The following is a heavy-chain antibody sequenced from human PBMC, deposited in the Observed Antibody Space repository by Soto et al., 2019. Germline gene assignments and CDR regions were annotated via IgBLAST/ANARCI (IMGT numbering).Heavy chain of an antibody. CDR3: VRDVGWYFRWGYMDV. D-gene: IGHD3-10*02. J-gene: IGHJ6*03. V-gene: IGHV3-21*02. CDR1: GFDFSSYS. Sequence: EVQLVESGGGLVKPGGSLRLSCAASGFDFSSYSINWVRQAPGKGLEWVSSINEDASYIYYAHSLRGRFTISRDNAKKSLDLEMAGFRAEDTGVYDCVRDVGWYFRWGYMDVWGDGSTVTVSS. CDR2: INEDASYI.